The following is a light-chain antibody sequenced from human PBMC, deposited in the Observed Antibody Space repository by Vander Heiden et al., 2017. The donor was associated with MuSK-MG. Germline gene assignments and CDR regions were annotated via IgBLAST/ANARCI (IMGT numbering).Light chain of an antibody. V-gene: IGKV3-11*01. CDR2: DAS. Sequence: LVWTQPPPTLSLSPGERATLSCRASQSVSSYLAWYQQKPGQAPRLLIYDASNRATGIPARFSGSGSGTDFTLTISSLEPEDFAVYYCRQRSNWPPMLTFGGGTKVEIK. CDR1: QSVSSY. J-gene: IGKJ4*01. CDR3: RQRSNWPPMLT.